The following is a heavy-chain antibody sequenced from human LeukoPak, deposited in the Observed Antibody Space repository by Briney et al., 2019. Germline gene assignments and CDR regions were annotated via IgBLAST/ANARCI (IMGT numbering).Heavy chain of an antibody. V-gene: IGHV3-23*01. CDR2: ISGSGGST. D-gene: IGHD6-19*01. J-gene: IGHJ4*02. CDR1: GFTFSSYA. CDR3: AKLSSGWYTAAADY. Sequence: GGSLRLSCAVSGFTFSSYAMSWVHQAPGKGLEWVSAISGSGGSTYYADSVKGRFTISRDNSKNTLYLQMNSLRAEDTAVYYCAKLSSGWYTAAADYWGQGTLVTVSS.